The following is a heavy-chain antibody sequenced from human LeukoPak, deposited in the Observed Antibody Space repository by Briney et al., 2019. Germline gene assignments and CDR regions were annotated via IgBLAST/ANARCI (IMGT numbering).Heavy chain of an antibody. V-gene: IGHV3-21*01. CDR2: ISSSSSYI. J-gene: IGHJ3*02. D-gene: IGHD3-22*01. CDR1: GFIFIRYS. Sequence: GGSLRLSCACSGFIFIRYSMNSVRQAGGKGLEWVSSISSSSSYIYFADSVKGRFTISRDNAKNSLYLQMNSLSAEDAAVYYCARDSPSPNDYYENAFDIWGQGTMVTVSS. CDR3: ARDSPSPNDYYENAFDI.